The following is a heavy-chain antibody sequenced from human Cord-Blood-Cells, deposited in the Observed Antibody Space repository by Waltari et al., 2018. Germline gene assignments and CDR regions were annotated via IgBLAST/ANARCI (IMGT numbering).Heavy chain of an antibody. CDR1: GLTFSSYA. V-gene: IGHV3-23*01. CDR3: AKDFIVVVIAPFDY. Sequence: EVQLLESGGGLVQPGGSLRLSCAASGLTFSSYALSWVRQAPGKGLEWVSAISGSGGSTYYADSVKGRFTISRDNSKNTLYLQMNSLRAEDTAVYYCAKDFIVVVIAPFDYWGQGTLVTVSS. J-gene: IGHJ4*02. D-gene: IGHD2-21*01. CDR2: ISGSGGST.